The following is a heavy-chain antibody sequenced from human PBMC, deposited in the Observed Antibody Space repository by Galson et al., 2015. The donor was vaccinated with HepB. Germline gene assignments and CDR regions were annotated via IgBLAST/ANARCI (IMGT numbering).Heavy chain of an antibody. D-gene: IGHD3-3*01. CDR3: AKDSPVVNSGLRFLEWLLRGYFDY. CDR1: GFTFSSYA. J-gene: IGHJ4*02. CDR2: ISGSGGST. Sequence: SLRLSCAASGFTFSSYAMSWVRQAPGKGLEWVSAISGSGGSTYYADSVKGRFTISRDNSKNTLYLQMNSLRAEDTAIYYCAKDSPVVNSGLRFLEWLLRGYFDYWGQGTLVTVSS. V-gene: IGHV3-23*01.